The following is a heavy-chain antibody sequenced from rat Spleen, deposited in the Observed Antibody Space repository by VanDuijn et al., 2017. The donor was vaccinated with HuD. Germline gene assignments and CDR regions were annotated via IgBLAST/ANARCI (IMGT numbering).Heavy chain of an antibody. CDR3: TRDSSQYYFDY. J-gene: IGHJ2*01. V-gene: IGHV5-46*01. D-gene: IGHD1-2*01. CDR2: ISTSGAGT. Sequence: EVQLVESGGGLVQPGRSMKLSCAASGFTFSNFPLAWVRQAPTKGLEWVATISTSGAGTYYRDSVKGRFRISRDNAKSILYLLMDSLNSEDTATYYCTRDSSQYYFDYWGQGVMVTVSS. CDR1: GFTFSNFP.